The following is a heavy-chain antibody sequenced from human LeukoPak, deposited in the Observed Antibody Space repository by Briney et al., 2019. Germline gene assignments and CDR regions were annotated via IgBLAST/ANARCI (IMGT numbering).Heavy chain of an antibody. J-gene: IGHJ4*02. CDR1: GYTVTSYY. CDR2: LNPSGGSS. Sequence: ASVKVSCKASGYTVTSYYMHWVRQAPGQGLEWMAILNPSGGSSNYAQKFQGRATLTRATSTGTVYMELSSLRSEDTAVYYCARDRHRGSYVSFDFWGQGTLVTVSS. CDR3: ARDRHRGSYVSFDF. V-gene: IGHV1-46*01. D-gene: IGHD1-26*01.